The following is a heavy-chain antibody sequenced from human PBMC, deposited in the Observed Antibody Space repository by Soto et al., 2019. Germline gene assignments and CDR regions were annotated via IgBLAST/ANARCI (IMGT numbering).Heavy chain of an antibody. CDR1: GGSFSGYY. CDR3: ARSSYYDSSGYSY. CDR2: INHSGST. Sequence: QVQLQQWGAGLLKPSETLSLTCAVYGGSFSGYYWSWIRQPPGKGLEWIGEINHSGSTNYNPSLNSRVTISVDTSKNQFSLKLSSVTAADTAVYYCARSSYYDSSGYSYWGQGTLVTVSS. D-gene: IGHD3-22*01. J-gene: IGHJ4*02. V-gene: IGHV4-34*01.